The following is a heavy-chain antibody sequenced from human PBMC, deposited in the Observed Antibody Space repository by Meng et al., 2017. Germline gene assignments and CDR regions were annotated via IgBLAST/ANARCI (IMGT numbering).Heavy chain of an antibody. Sequence: ASVKVSCKVSGYTLTELSMHWVRQAPGKGLEWMGGFDPEDGETIYAQKFQGRVTMTEDTSTDTAYMELSSLRSEDTAVYYCATDYYDLSGSYTFDYWGQRTLVTVSS. J-gene: IGHJ4*02. V-gene: IGHV1-24*01. CDR2: FDPEDGET. CDR3: ATDYYDLSGSYTFDY. D-gene: IGHD1-26*01. CDR1: GYTLTELS.